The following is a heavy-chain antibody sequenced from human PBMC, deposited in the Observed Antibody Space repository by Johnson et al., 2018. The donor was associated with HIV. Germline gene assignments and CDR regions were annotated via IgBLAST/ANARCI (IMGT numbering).Heavy chain of an antibody. CDR1: GFSVSNNY. CDR3: ARDRAGNAFDI. J-gene: IGHJ3*02. V-gene: IGHV3-66*01. CDR2: IFGGGTT. Sequence: VQLVESGGGLVQPGGSLRLSCAASGFSVSNNYMSWVRQAPGKGLEWVSVIFGGGTTSYTDSVKVRFTISRDNSKNTLYLQMNSLRAEDTAVYYCARDRAGNAFDIWGQGTMVTVSS.